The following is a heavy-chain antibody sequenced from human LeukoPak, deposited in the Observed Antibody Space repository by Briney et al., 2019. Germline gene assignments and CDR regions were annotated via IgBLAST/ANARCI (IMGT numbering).Heavy chain of an antibody. CDR2: IKQDGSEK. D-gene: IGHD3-22*01. V-gene: IGHV3-7*01. Sequence: GGSLRLSCAASGFSFSSYRMSWVRQAPGKGLEWVANIKQDGSEKDYVDSVKGRFTISRDNAKNSLYLQMNSLRAEDTAVYYCARSGYYYDSSGYRGPEVYYYYYMDVWGKGTTVTVSS. J-gene: IGHJ6*03. CDR1: GFSFSSYR. CDR3: ARSGYYYDSSGYRGPEVYYYYYMDV.